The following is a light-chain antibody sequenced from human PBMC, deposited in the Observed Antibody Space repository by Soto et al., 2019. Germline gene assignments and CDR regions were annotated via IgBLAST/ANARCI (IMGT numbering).Light chain of an antibody. J-gene: IGKJ1*01. CDR2: DAS. CDR1: QSLNTR. Sequence: DIQLPQSPSTLSASVGDRVTLTCRASQSLNTRLAWYQQRPGKAPKLLIYDASTLESGVPSRFSGSRSGPDFTLTISSLQPEEFATYYCQQSYSSPPTVGLGTKVDIK. CDR3: QQSYSSPPT. V-gene: IGKV1-39*01.